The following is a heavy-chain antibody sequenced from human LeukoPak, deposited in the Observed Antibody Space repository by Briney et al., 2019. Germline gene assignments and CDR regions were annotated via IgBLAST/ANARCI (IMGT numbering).Heavy chain of an antibody. CDR1: GGSISSSSYY. Sequence: PSETLSLTCTVSGGSISSSSYYWGWIRQPPGKGLEWIGSIYYSGSTNYNPSLKSRVTISVDTSKNQFSLKLSSVTAADTAVYYCARGRRPRTPHFDYWGQGILVTVSS. V-gene: IGHV4-39*07. D-gene: IGHD1-14*01. CDR3: ARGRRPRTPHFDY. CDR2: IYYSGST. J-gene: IGHJ4*02.